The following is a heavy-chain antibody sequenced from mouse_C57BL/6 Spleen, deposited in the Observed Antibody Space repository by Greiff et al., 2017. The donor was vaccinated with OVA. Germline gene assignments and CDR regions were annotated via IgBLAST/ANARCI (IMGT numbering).Heavy chain of an antibody. CDR2: IHPNSGST. V-gene: IGHV1-64*01. D-gene: IGHD2-5*01. CDR3: ARSPRDYSNYWFAY. Sequence: LVESGAELVKPGASVKLSCKASGYTFTSYWMHWVKQRPGQGLEWIGMIHPNSGSTNYNEKFKSKATLTVDKSSSTAYMQLSSLTSEDSAVYYCARSPRDYSNYWFAYWGQGTLVTVSA. CDR1: GYTFTSYW. J-gene: IGHJ3*01.